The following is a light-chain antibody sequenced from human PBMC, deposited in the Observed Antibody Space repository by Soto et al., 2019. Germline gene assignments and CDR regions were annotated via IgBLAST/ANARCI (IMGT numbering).Light chain of an antibody. J-gene: IGKJ2*01. V-gene: IGKV1-8*01. CDR1: QGISSY. CDR2: AAS. CDR3: QQYYTYPQT. Sequence: AIRMTPSPSSFSASTGDRVTITCRASQGISSYLAWYQQKPGKAPKLLVYAASTLQYGVPSRFSGSGSGTDFTLTINCLQSEDFATYFCQQYYTYPQTFGQGTKVDIK.